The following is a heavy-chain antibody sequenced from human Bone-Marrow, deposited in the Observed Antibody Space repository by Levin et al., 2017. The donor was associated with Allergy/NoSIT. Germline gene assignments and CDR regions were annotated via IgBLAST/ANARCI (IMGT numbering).Heavy chain of an antibody. D-gene: IGHD5-12*01. CDR2: IWVDGGNK. CDR3: ARDGYSSDYYVGWLDP. J-gene: IGHJ5*02. Sequence: HTGGSLRLSCAASGFTFSSYAMHWVRQAPGKGLEWVAVIWVDGGNKYYADSVKGRFTISRDNSKDTLHLQMNSLRVEDTAVYYCARDGYSSDYYVGWLDPWGQGTLVTVSS. CDR1: GFTFSSYA. V-gene: IGHV3-33*01.